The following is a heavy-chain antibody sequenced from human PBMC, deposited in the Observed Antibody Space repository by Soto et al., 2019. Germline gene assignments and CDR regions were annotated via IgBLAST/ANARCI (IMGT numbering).Heavy chain of an antibody. J-gene: IGHJ3*02. CDR2: IGTAGDT. CDR1: GFTFSSYD. Sequence: EVQLVESGGGLVQPGGSLRLSCAASGFTFSSYDIHWVRQATGKGLERVSAIGTAGDTYYPGSVKGRFTISRENAKNSVYLQRNSLRAGDTAVYYCARGRLRYFDWLSDAFDIWGQGTMVTVSS. D-gene: IGHD3-9*01. V-gene: IGHV3-13*01. CDR3: ARGRLRYFDWLSDAFDI.